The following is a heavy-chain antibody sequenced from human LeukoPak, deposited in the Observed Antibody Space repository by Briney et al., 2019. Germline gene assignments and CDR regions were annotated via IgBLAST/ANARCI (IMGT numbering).Heavy chain of an antibody. V-gene: IGHV1-18*01. CDR3: ASGYYDSSPSDGFDY. J-gene: IGHJ4*02. CDR2: ISAYNGNT. CDR1: GYTFTSYG. D-gene: IGHD3-22*01. Sequence: GASVKVSCKASGYTFTSYGISWVRQAPGQGLEWMGWISAYNGNTNYAQKLQGRVTMTTDTSTSTAYMELRSLRSDDTAVYYCASGYYDSSPSDGFDYWGQGILVTVSS.